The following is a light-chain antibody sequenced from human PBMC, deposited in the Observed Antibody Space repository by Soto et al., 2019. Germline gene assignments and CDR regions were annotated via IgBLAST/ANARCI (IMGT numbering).Light chain of an antibody. Sequence: DIQLTQSPSFLSASVGDRVTITCRASQDVSRYLAWYQQKPGKAPNLLIYAASTLRSGVPSRFSGSGSETKFPLPISSLPPEDFATYYCQQLNSYVFAFGPGTKVDIK. J-gene: IGKJ3*01. V-gene: IGKV1-9*01. CDR1: QDVSRY. CDR2: AAS. CDR3: QQLNSYVFA.